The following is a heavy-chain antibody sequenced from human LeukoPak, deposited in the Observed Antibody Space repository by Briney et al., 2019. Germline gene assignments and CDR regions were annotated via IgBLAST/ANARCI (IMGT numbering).Heavy chain of an antibody. J-gene: IGHJ4*02. CDR1: GGTFISYA. V-gene: IGHV1-69*06. Sequence: ASVKVSCKASGGTFISYAISWVRQAPGQGLEWMGGIIPIFGTANYAQKFQGRVTITADKSTSTAYMELSSLRSEDTAVYYCAGLVDTAMVFDYWGQGTLVTVSS. CDR2: IIPIFGTA. CDR3: AGLVDTAMVFDY. D-gene: IGHD5-18*01.